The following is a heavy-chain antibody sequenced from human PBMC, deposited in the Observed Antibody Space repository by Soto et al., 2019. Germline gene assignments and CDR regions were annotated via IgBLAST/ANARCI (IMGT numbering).Heavy chain of an antibody. Sequence: SGPTLVKPTQTLTLTCTFSGFSLSTSGVGVGWIRQPPGKALEWLALIYWDDDKRYSPSLKSRLTITKDTSKNQVVLTMTNMDPVDTATYYCAHVRDYIWGSYRSDAFDIWGQGTMVTVSS. D-gene: IGHD3-16*02. J-gene: IGHJ3*02. CDR1: GFSLSTSGVG. CDR3: AHVRDYIWGSYRSDAFDI. V-gene: IGHV2-5*02. CDR2: IYWDDDK.